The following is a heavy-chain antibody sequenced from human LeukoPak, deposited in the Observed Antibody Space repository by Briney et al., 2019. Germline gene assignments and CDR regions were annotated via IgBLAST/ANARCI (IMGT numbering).Heavy chain of an antibody. V-gene: IGHV3-48*03. CDR1: GFTFSSYE. Sequence: PGGSLRLSCAASGFTFSSYEMNWVRQAPGKGLEWVSYISSSGSTIYYADSVKGRFTISRDNAKNSLYLQMNSLRAEDTAVYYCARFEMGADYYYMDVWGKGTTVTVSS. D-gene: IGHD3-16*01. CDR3: ARFEMGADYYYMDV. J-gene: IGHJ6*03. CDR2: ISSSGSTI.